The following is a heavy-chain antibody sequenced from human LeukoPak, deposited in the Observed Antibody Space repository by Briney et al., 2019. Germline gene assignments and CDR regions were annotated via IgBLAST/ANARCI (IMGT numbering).Heavy chain of an antibody. Sequence: GGSLRLSCAASGFTFSSYSMNWVRQDPGKGLEWVSSISSSSRYIYYADSVKGRFTISRDNAKNSLSLQMNSLRAEETAVYYCARDPRRDDYWGQGTLVHVSS. CDR1: GFTFSSYS. CDR2: ISSSSRYI. J-gene: IGHJ4*02. CDR3: ARDPRRDDY. V-gene: IGHV3-21*01.